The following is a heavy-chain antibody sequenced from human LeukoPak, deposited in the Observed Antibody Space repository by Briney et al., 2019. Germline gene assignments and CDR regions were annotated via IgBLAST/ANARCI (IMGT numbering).Heavy chain of an antibody. V-gene: IGHV4-39*07. CDR2: IYYSVST. J-gene: IGHJ4*02. Sequence: SETLSLTCTVSGGSVSSSSYYWGWIRQPPGKGLEWIGSIYYSVSTYYNPSLKSRVTISVDTSKNQFSLKLSSVTAADTAVYYCARVPTVTFFDYWGQGTLVTVSS. D-gene: IGHD4-17*01. CDR1: GGSVSSSSYY. CDR3: ARVPTVTFFDY.